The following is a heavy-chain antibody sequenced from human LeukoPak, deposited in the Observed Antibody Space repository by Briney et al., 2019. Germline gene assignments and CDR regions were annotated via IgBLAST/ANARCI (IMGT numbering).Heavy chain of an antibody. CDR2: ISWNSGSI. D-gene: IGHD6-13*01. J-gene: IGHJ4*02. CDR3: AKDKYSSSRSSHFDY. CDR1: GFTFSSYW. Sequence: GGSLRLSCAASGFTFSSYWMHWVRQAPGKGLEWVSGISWNSGSIGYADSVKGRFTISRDNAKNSLYLQMNSLRAEDTALYYCAKDKYSSSRSSHFDYWGQGTLVTVSS. V-gene: IGHV3-9*01.